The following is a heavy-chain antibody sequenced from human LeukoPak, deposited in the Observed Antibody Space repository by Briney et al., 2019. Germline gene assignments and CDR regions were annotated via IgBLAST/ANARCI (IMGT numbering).Heavy chain of an antibody. CDR3: TRDWRNLGYDY. Sequence: GGSPRLSCAASGFTLSAYWMHWVRQAPGKGLMWVSRIEGDGNRITYADSVKGRFTISRDNAKNTLYLQMNSLRAEDTAVYYCTRDWRNLGYDYWGQGTLVTVSS. J-gene: IGHJ4*02. CDR1: GFTLSAYW. D-gene: IGHD5-12*01. CDR2: IEGDGNRI. V-gene: IGHV3-74*01.